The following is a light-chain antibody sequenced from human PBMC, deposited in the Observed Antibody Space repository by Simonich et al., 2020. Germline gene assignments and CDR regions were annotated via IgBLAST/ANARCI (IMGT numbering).Light chain of an antibody. V-gene: IGKV4-1*01. CDR2: WAS. Sequence: DIVMTQSPDSLAVSLGERATINCKSSQSVLYSSNNKNYLTWYQQKQGQPPKQLIYWASTRESGVPVRFSGSGSGTDFTLTISSLQAEDVAVYYCQQYYSTPLTFGGGTKVEIK. CDR1: QSVLYSSNNKNY. J-gene: IGKJ4*01. CDR3: QQYYSTPLT.